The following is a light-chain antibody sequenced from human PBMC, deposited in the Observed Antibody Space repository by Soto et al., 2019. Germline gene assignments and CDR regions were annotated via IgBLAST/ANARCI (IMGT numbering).Light chain of an antibody. J-gene: IGKJ1*01. V-gene: IGKV1D-16*01. CDR3: QQYNRYPRT. Sequence: DIQMTQFPSSLSASVGDRVNITCRASQGISTWLAWYQQKPERAPKSPIYAASRLQSGVPPRFSVSGSETDFTLTISSLQPDELATYDCQQYNRYPRTFGQGTKVEIK. CDR2: AAS. CDR1: QGISTW.